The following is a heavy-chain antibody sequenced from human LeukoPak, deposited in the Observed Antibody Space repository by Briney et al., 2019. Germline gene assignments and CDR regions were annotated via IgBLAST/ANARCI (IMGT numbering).Heavy chain of an antibody. CDR2: IYHSGST. J-gene: IGHJ4*02. Sequence: SDTLSLTCGVSVYLLKRGHDWGSLRPPPGEGLEWIGSIYHSGSTYYNPSLKSRVTLSVDTSKNQSALRLSSVTAADTAVSYCARSHSVWTSFDYWGQGTLVTVSS. CDR1: VYLLKRGHD. V-gene: IGHV4-38-2*01. CDR3: ARSHSVWTSFDY. D-gene: IGHD3/OR15-3a*01.